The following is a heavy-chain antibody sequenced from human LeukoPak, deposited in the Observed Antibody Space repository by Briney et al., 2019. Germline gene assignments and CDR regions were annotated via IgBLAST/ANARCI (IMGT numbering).Heavy chain of an antibody. Sequence: SETLSLTCAVYGGSSSGYYWSWIRQPPGRGLEWIGEINHSGSTNYNPSLKSRVTISVDTSKNQFSLKLSSVTAADTAVYYCARGRAAAGIRYYYYMDVWGKGTTVTVSS. CDR1: GGSSSGYY. CDR3: ARGRAAAGIRYYYYMDV. J-gene: IGHJ6*03. V-gene: IGHV4-34*01. CDR2: INHSGST. D-gene: IGHD6-13*01.